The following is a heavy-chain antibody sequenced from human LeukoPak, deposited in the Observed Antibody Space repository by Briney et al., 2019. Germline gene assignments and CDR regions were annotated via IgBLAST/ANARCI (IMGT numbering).Heavy chain of an antibody. CDR2: ISAYNGNT. D-gene: IGHD4-17*01. CDR1: GYTFTSYG. V-gene: IGHV1-18*01. Sequence: ASVKVSCKASGYTFTSYGISWVRQAPGQGLEWMGWISAYNGNTNYAQKLQGRVTMTTDTSTSTAYMELRSLRADDTAVYYCATPHRSDYGLDYWGQGTLVTVSS. CDR3: ATPHRSDYGLDY. J-gene: IGHJ4*02.